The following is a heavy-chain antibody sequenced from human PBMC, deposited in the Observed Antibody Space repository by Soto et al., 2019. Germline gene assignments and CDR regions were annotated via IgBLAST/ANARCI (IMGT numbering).Heavy chain of an antibody. V-gene: IGHV4-34*01. CDR3: AILYYGMDV. CDR2: INHSGST. Sequence: ASETLSLTCAVYGGSFSGYYWSWIRQPPGKGLEWIGEINHSGSTNYNPSLKSRVTISVDTSKNQFSLKLSSVTAADTAVYYCAILYYGMDVWGQGTTVTVSS. CDR1: GGSFSGYY. J-gene: IGHJ6*02.